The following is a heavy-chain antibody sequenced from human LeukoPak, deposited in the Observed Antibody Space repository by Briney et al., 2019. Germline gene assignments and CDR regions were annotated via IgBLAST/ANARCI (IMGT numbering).Heavy chain of an antibody. Sequence: PGGSLRLSCAASGFTFSSYAMSWVRQAPGKGLEWVSAISGSGGSTYYADSVKGRLTISRDNSKNTLYLQMNSLRAEDTAVYYCAKDRSYDSSGYFFRHDAFDIWGQGTMVTVSS. V-gene: IGHV3-23*01. D-gene: IGHD3-22*01. CDR2: ISGSGGST. CDR3: AKDRSYDSSGYFFRHDAFDI. CDR1: GFTFSSYA. J-gene: IGHJ3*02.